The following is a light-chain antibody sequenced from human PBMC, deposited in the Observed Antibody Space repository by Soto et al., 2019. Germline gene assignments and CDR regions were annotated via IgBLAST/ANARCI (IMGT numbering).Light chain of an antibody. J-gene: IGKJ1*01. CDR1: QSIMNS. Sequence: EIVLTQSPATLSLSPGERATLSCMASQSIMNSLAWYRQKPGQAPRLLIYGASTRATDIPARFSGSGSGTDFTLTISRLEPEDFAVYSCQQYGSSPQTFGQGTKVDIK. V-gene: IGKV3-20*01. CDR3: QQYGSSPQT. CDR2: GAS.